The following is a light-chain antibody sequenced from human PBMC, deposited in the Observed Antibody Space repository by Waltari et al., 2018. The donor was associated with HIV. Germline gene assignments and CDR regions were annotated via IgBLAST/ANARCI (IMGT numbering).Light chain of an antibody. CDR1: RTVLYNRNY. J-gene: IGKJ4*01. CDR3: QQYYTLRST. V-gene: IGKV4-1*01. Sequence: DIVMTQSPDSLAASLGARATVPCTSSRTVLYNRNYLAWYQQKPGQAPKVLIYWASTRAFGVPDRFSGSGSGTDFSLTISRVQADDVAIYYCQQYYTLRSTFGGGTKIEI. CDR2: WAS.